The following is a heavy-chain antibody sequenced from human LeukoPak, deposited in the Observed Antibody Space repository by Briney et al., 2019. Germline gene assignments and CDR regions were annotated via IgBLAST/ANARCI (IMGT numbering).Heavy chain of an antibody. V-gene: IGHV3-21*01. CDR3: ARALGSRSGYFDY. CDR2: ISSSSSYI. D-gene: IGHD3-16*01. J-gene: IGHJ4*02. Sequence: GGSLRLSCAASGFTFSSYSMNWVRQAPGKGLEWVSSISSSSSYIYYADSVKGRFTISRDNAKNSLYLQMNSLRAEDTAVYYCARALGSRSGYFDYWGQGTLVTVSS. CDR1: GFTFSSYS.